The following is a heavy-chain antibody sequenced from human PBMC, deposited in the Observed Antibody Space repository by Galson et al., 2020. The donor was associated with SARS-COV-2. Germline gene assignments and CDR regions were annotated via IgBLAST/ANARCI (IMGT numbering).Heavy chain of an antibody. CDR2: IKSKTDGGTT. V-gene: IGHV3-15*01. CDR1: GFTFSNAW. D-gene: IGHD5-18*01. J-gene: IGHJ4*02. Sequence: TGGSLRLSCAASGFTFSNAWMSWVRQAPGKGLEWVGRIKSKTDGGTTDYAAPVKGRFTISRDDSKNTLYLQMNSLKTEDTAVYYCTTDLYSYGPWGVDHWGQGTLVTVSS. CDR3: TTDLYSYGPWGVDH.